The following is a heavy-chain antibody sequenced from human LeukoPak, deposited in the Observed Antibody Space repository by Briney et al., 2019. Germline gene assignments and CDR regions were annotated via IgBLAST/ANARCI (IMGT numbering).Heavy chain of an antibody. CDR1: GFTFSSYA. J-gene: IGHJ4*02. CDR3: ARASASGGHYYFDY. D-gene: IGHD3-10*01. CDR2: TTSSSSYI. V-gene: IGHV3-21*01. Sequence: GGSLRLSCAASGFTFSSYAMSWVRQAPGKGLEWVSSTTSSSSYIYYADSVKGRFTISRDNAKNSLYLQMNSLRAEDTAVYYCARASASGGHYYFDYWGQGTLVTVSS.